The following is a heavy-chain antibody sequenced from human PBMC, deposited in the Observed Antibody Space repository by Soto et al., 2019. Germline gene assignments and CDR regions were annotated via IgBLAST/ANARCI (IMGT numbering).Heavy chain of an antibody. CDR2: IYYSGST. J-gene: IGHJ4*02. V-gene: IGHV4-59*01. CDR3: ARRYGGTLDY. D-gene: IGHD3-10*01. Sequence: QVQLQESGPGLVKPSETLSLTCTVSGGSIXSXYWXWIRQPPGKGLEWIGYIYYSGSTNYNPSLXXXXXXXXXXXXXXXXXXXXXXTXXXXAVYYCARRYGGTLDYWGQGTLVTVSS. CDR1: GGSIXSXY.